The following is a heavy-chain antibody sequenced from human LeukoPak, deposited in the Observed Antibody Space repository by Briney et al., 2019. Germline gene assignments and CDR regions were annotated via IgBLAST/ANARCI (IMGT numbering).Heavy chain of an antibody. J-gene: IGHJ4*02. V-gene: IGHV3-7*01. Sequence: GGSLRLSCAASGLTFTDFLMNWVRLAPGRGLEWLANIKPDGNEKYYVDSVKGRFAISRDNAKNEVYLEMNSLRAEDTGVYYCSSRDSSRSPRAYWGQGTLVRVSS. CDR3: SSRDSSRSPRAY. CDR1: GLTFTDFL. D-gene: IGHD2-2*01. CDR2: IKPDGNEK.